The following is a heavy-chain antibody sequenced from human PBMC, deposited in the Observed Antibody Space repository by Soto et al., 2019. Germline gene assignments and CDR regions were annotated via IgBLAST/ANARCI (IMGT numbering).Heavy chain of an antibody. D-gene: IGHD5-12*01. CDR2: INAGNGNT. CDR1: GYTFTSYA. Sequence: GASVKVSCKASGYTFTSYAMHWVRQAPGQRLEWMGWINAGNGNTKYSQKFQGRVTMTTDTSTSTAYMELRSLRSDDTAVYYCARAKWLRSDFDYWGQGTLVTVSS. CDR3: ARAKWLRSDFDY. J-gene: IGHJ4*02. V-gene: IGHV1-3*01.